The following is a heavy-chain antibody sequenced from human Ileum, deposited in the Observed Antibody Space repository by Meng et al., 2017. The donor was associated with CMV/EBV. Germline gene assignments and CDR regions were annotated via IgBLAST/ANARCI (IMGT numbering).Heavy chain of an antibody. V-gene: IGHV3-9*01. Sequence: SLKISCAGSGFTFDDYGMHWVRQAPGKGLEWVAGISCNSYTEAYADSVKGRFTISRDNANNSLYLQMNSLRAEDTALYYCAKAACSSTTCHHFGLVAWGQGTPVTVSS. CDR2: ISCNSYTE. D-gene: IGHD2-2*01. CDR3: AKAACSSTTCHHFGLVA. CDR1: GFTFDDYG. J-gene: IGHJ6*02.